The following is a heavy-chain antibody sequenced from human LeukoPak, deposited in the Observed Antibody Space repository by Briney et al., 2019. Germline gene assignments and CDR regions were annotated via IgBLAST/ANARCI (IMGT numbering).Heavy chain of an antibody. J-gene: IGHJ4*02. CDR2: ISRNSGVL. V-gene: IGHV3-9*01. CDR3: ARGDTSSWYLFDY. Sequence: GGSLRLSCAASGVTFDDYAMHWVRQAPGKGLEWVSGISRNSGVLGCADSVKGRFTISRDNAKNSLYLQMNSLRAEDTALYYCARGDTSSWYLFDYWGQGTLVTVSS. CDR1: GVTFDDYA. D-gene: IGHD6-13*01.